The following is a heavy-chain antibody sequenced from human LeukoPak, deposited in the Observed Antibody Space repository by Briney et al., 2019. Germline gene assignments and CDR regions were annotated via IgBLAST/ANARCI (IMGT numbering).Heavy chain of an antibody. CDR1: GYTFNDYY. Sequence: ASVKVSCKASGYTFNDYYMHWVRRAPGQGLEWMGWINPNTGGTNYAQKFQGRVTMTKDTSTNAAYMELNKLTSDDTAVYYCGRGNKSFDPWGQGTLVTVSS. J-gene: IGHJ5*02. V-gene: IGHV1-2*02. CDR3: GRGNKSFDP. CDR2: INPNTGGT.